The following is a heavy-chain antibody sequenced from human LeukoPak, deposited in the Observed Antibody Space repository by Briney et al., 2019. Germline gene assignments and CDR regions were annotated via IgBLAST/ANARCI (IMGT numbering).Heavy chain of an antibody. Sequence: NPSETLSLTCTVSGGSISSYYWSWIRQPAGKGLEWIGRIYTSGSTNYNPSLKSRVTMSVDTSKNQFSLKLSSVTAADTAVYYCAREAGGQQLVYAFDIWGQGTMVTVSS. CDR1: GGSISSYY. D-gene: IGHD6-13*01. V-gene: IGHV4-4*07. CDR2: IYTSGST. J-gene: IGHJ3*02. CDR3: AREAGGQQLVYAFDI.